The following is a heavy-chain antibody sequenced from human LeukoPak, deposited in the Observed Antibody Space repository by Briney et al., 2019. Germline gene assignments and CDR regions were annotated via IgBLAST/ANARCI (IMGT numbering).Heavy chain of an antibody. CDR2: ISSSSSYI. CDR1: GFTFSSYS. D-gene: IGHD3-10*01. V-gene: IGHV3-21*01. CDR3: GRHRSGSGTYFIDS. Sequence: GGSLRLSCAASGFTFSSYSMNWVRQAPGKGLQWVSSISSSSSYIYYADSVKGRFTISRDSAKNSLYLQMNSLRAEDTAVYYCGRHRSGSGTYFIDSWGQGTLVSVSS. J-gene: IGHJ4*02.